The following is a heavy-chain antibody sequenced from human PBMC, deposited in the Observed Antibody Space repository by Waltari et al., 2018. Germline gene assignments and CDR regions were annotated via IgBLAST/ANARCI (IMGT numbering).Heavy chain of an antibody. J-gene: IGHJ6*02. CDR2: IIPILGLT. CDR1: GDTFTTHA. CDR3: ARVIVGARSHYYYGLDV. Sequence: QVQLVQSGAEVRKRGSSVKISCQVSGDTFTTHAVTWVRQAPGQGLEWMGRIIPILGLTNYAQKFQDRVTITADKSTSTVYMEVNSLRSGDTAVYYCARVIVGARSHYYYGLDVWGQGTTVTLSS. D-gene: IGHD6-6*01. V-gene: IGHV1-69*09.